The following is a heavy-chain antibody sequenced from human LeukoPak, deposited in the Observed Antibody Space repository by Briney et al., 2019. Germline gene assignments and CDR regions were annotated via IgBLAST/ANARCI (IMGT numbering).Heavy chain of an antibody. Sequence: ASETLSLTCTASGGSISSYYWSWIRQPPGKGLEWIGYIYYSGSTNYNPSLKSRVTISVDTSKNQFSLKLSSVTAADTAVYYCARVLRVYGSGSYYPDYFDYWGQGTLVTVSS. CDR2: IYYSGST. D-gene: IGHD3-10*01. CDR3: ARVLRVYGSGSYYPDYFDY. CDR1: GGSISSYY. J-gene: IGHJ4*02. V-gene: IGHV4-59*01.